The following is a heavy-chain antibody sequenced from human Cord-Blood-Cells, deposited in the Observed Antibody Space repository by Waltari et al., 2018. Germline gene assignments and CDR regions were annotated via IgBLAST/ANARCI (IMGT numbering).Heavy chain of an antibody. J-gene: IGHJ6*02. CDR3: ARGVTITMIVVVIHYGMDV. CDR1: GGSFSGYY. CDR2: INHRGST. V-gene: IGHV4-34*01. Sequence: QVQLQQWGAGLLKPSETLSLTCAVYGGSFSGYYWSWIRQPPGKGLEWIGEINHRGSTNYNPSLKSRVTISVDTSKNQFSLKLSSVTAADTAVYYCARGVTITMIVVVIHYGMDVWGQGTTVTVSS. D-gene: IGHD3-22*01.